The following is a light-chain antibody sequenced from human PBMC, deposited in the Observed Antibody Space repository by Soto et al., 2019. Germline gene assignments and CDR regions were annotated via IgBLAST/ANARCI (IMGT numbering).Light chain of an antibody. CDR1: QSVSNNY. Sequence: EIVVSESPGTLSLSPGERATLSCRASQSVSNNYLAWYQQKPGQAPRLLIYGASNRATGIPDRFSGSGSGTDFTLTISRLEPEDFAVYYCQQYGSSGTFGQGTKVDIK. CDR3: QQYGSSGT. CDR2: GAS. V-gene: IGKV3-20*01. J-gene: IGKJ1*01.